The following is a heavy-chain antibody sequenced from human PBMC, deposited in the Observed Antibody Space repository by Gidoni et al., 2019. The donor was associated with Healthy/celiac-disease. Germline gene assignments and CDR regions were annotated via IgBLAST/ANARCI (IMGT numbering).Heavy chain of an antibody. J-gene: IGHJ4*02. CDR1: GGPIRSGGYH. CDR3: ARAYYYGSGRCYFDY. CDR2: IYYSGST. D-gene: IGHD3-10*01. Sequence: QVQLQASGPGLVKPSQPLSLTCSVSGGPIRSGGYHWSWIRQHPGKGLEWIGYIYYSGSTYYNPSLKSRVTISVDTSKNQFSLKRSSGTAADTAVYYCARAYYYGSGRCYFDYWGQGTLVTVSS. V-gene: IGHV4-31*03.